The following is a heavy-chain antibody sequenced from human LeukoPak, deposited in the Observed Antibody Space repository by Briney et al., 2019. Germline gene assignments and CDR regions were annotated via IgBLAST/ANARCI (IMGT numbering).Heavy chain of an antibody. J-gene: IGHJ4*02. CDR2: INPYNGNR. Sequence: ASVKVSCKTSGYRFITFGVNWVRQAPGQGLEWMGWINPYNGNRYYAKKFQDRFNMSTDTSTSTVYMDLRTLTSDDTAIYYCARFQAYAFRGFDYWGQGTLITVSS. V-gene: IGHV1-18*01. D-gene: IGHD3-10*01. CDR3: ARFQAYAFRGFDY. CDR1: GYRFITFG.